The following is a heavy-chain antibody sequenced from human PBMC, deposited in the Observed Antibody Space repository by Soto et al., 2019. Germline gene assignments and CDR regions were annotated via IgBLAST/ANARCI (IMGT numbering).Heavy chain of an antibody. D-gene: IGHD3-9*01. CDR1: GFTFSSYW. V-gene: IGHV3-74*01. CDR2: INSDGSST. Sequence: PGGSLRLSCAASGFTFSSYWMHWVRQAPGKGLVWVSGINSDGSSTSYADSVKGRFTISRDNAKNTLYLQMNSLRAEDTAVYYCARVGRYFDWLSSDYWGQGTLVTVSS. CDR3: ARVGRYFDWLSSDY. J-gene: IGHJ4*02.